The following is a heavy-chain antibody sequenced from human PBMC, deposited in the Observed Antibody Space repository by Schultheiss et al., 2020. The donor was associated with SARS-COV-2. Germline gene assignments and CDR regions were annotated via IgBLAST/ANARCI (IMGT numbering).Heavy chain of an antibody. CDR2: IRHMGYT. CDR3: ARVEIQTNYRAVDS. J-gene: IGHJ4*02. V-gene: IGHV4-34*10. CDR1: GGSFSGHY. Sequence: SETLSLTCAVSGGSFSGHYWTWIRQPPGKGLEWIGEIRHMGYTNYNPSLKSRITMSVDTSKKQFFLRLTSVTAADTAVYFCARVEIQTNYRAVDSWGQGTLVTVSS. D-gene: IGHD2-8*01.